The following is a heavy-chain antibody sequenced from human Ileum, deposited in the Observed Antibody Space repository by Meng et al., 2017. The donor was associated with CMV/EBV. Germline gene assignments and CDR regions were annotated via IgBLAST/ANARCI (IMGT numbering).Heavy chain of an antibody. CDR2: IDYSDSP. D-gene: IGHD3-22*01. Sequence: YWTWIRQHPGKGLEWIGYIDYSDSPYYSGNTFCNPSLQSRVTISLDTSKNHFSLKMTSVTAADTALYYCAKNRGNTDSTGYYWYFDLWGRGTLVTVSS. V-gene: IGHV4-31*02. CDR3: AKNRGNTDSTGYYWYFDL. CDR1: Y. J-gene: IGHJ2*01.